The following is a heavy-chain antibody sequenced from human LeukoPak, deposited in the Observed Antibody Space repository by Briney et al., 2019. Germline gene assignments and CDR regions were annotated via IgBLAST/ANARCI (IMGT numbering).Heavy chain of an antibody. CDR3: ASHPAKYQLPHDY. CDR2: INHSGST. V-gene: IGHV4-34*01. Sequence: SETLSLTCAVYGGSFSGYYWSWIRQPPGKGLEWIGEINHSGSTNYNPSLKSRVTISVDTSKNQFSLKLSSVTAADTAVYYCASHPAKYQLPHDYWGQGTLVIVSS. J-gene: IGHJ4*02. D-gene: IGHD2-2*01. CDR1: GGSFSGYY.